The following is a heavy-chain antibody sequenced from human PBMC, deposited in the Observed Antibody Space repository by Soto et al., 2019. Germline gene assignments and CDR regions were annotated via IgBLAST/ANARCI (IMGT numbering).Heavy chain of an antibody. CDR2: ISWNSGSI. Sequence: LRLSCAASGFTFDDYAMHWVRQAPGKGLEWVSGISWNSGSIGYADSVKGRFTISRDNAKNSLYLQMNSLRAEDTALYYCAKERDYGDFYFDYWGQGTLVTVSS. J-gene: IGHJ4*02. CDR3: AKERDYGDFYFDY. D-gene: IGHD4-17*01. CDR1: GFTFDDYA. V-gene: IGHV3-9*01.